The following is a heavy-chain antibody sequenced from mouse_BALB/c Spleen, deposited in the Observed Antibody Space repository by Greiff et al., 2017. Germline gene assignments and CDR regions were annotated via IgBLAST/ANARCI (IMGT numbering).Heavy chain of an antibody. J-gene: IGHJ1*01. Sequence: VQLKESGAELAKPGASVKMSCKASGYTFTSYWMHWVKQRPGQGLEWIGYINPSTGYTEYNQKFKDKATLTADKSSSTAYMQLSSLTSEDSAVYYCARYGGYWYFDVWGAGTTVTVSS. CDR2: INPSTGYT. D-gene: IGHD1-1*02. CDR1: GYTFTSYW. CDR3: ARYGGYWYFDV. V-gene: IGHV1-7*01.